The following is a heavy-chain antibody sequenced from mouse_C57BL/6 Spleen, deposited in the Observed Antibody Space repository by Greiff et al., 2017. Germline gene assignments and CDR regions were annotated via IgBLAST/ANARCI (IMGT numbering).Heavy chain of an antibody. D-gene: IGHD1-1*01. CDR2: IWRGGST. J-gene: IGHJ1*03. CDR3: AKNDGSLWYFDV. V-gene: IGHV2-5*01. CDR1: GFSLTSYG. Sequence: QVQLQQPGPGLVQPSQSLSITCKVSGFSLTSYGVHWVRQSPGKGLEWLGVIWRGGSTDYNAAFMSRLSITKDNAKSQVFFKMNSLQADDTAIYYGAKNDGSLWYFDVWGTGTTVTVAS.